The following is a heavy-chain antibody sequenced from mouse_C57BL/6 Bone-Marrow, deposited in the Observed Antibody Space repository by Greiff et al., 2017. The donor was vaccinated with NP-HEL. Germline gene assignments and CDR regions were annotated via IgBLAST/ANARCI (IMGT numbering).Heavy chain of an antibody. CDR2: IYPGVGDT. D-gene: IGHD2-1*01. V-gene: IGHV1-82*01. CDR3: ARSGGNYSFAY. CDR1: GYAFSSSW. Sequence: VKLQQSGPELVKPGASVKISCKASGYAFSSSWMNWVKQRPGKGLEWIGRIYPGVGDTNYNGKFKGKATLTADKSSSTAYMQLSSLTSKDSAVYFCARSGGNYSFAYWGQGTLVTVSA. J-gene: IGHJ3*01.